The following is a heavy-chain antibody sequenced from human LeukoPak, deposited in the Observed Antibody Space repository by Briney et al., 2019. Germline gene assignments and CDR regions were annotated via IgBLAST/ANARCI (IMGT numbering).Heavy chain of an antibody. CDR2: IWYDGSNK. CDR3: AKDRDTMVRGVIITLNYYFDY. J-gene: IGHJ4*02. CDR1: GFTFSSYG. D-gene: IGHD3-10*01. V-gene: IGHV3-30*02. Sequence: PGGSLRLSCAASGFTFSSYGMHWVRQAPGKGLEWVAVIWYDGSNKYYADSVKGRFTISRDNSKNTLYLQMNSLRAEDTAVYYCAKDRDTMVRGVIITLNYYFDYWGQGTLVTVSS.